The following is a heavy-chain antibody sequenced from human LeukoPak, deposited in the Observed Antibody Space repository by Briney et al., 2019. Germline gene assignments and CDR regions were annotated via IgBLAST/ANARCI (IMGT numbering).Heavy chain of an antibody. Sequence: PTGGSLRLSCAASGFTFRSYGMHWVRQAPGKGLEWVAFIRYDGSNKYYADSVKCRFTISRDNSKNTLYLQMNSLRAEDTAVYYCAKGPYDYGDYYYWGQGTLVTVSS. V-gene: IGHV3-30*02. D-gene: IGHD4-17*01. CDR2: IRYDGSNK. J-gene: IGHJ4*02. CDR3: AKGPYDYGDYYY. CDR1: GFTFRSYG.